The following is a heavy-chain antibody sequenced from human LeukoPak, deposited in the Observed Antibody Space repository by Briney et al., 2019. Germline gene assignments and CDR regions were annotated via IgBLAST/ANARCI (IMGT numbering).Heavy chain of an antibody. J-gene: IGHJ4*02. CDR3: AKSGGYGLIDY. V-gene: IGHV4-34*01. D-gene: IGHD1-26*01. Sequence: PSETLSLTCAVYGGSFSGYYWSWIRQPPGKGLEWIGEINHSGSTNYNASLQSRVTISIDTSKNQFSLRLNFVTAADTAMYYCAKSGGYGLIDYWGQGTRVTVSS. CDR2: INHSGST. CDR1: GGSFSGYY.